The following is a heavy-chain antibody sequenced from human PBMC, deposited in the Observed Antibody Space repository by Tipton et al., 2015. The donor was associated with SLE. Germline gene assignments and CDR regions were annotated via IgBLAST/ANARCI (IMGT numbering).Heavy chain of an antibody. J-gene: IGHJ5*02. CDR2: INHSGST. V-gene: IGHV4-34*01. Sequence: TLSLTCAVYGGSFSGYYWSWIRQPPGKGLEWIGEINHSGSTNYNPSLKSRVTISVDTSKNQFSLKLSSVTAADTAVYYCASLYYDFWSGFLWFDPWGQGTLATVSS. CDR3: ASLYYDFWSGFLWFDP. D-gene: IGHD3-3*01. CDR1: GGSFSGYY.